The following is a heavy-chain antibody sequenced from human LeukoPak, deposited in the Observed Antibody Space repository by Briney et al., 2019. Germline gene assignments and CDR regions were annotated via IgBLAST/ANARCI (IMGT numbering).Heavy chain of an antibody. CDR1: GFTFSSYG. CDR3: AKTPSDYGDYPSWSRFDY. V-gene: IGHV3-23*01. D-gene: IGHD4-17*01. CDR2: ISGSGGST. Sequence: GGSLRLSCAASGFTFSSYGMHWVRQAPGKGLEWVSAISGSGGSTYYADSVKGRFTISRDNSKNTLYLQMNSLRAEDTAVYYCAKTPSDYGDYPSWSRFDYWGQGTLVTVSS. J-gene: IGHJ4*02.